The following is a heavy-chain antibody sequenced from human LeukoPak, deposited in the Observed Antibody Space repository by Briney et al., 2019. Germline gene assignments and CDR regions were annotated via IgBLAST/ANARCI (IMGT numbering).Heavy chain of an antibody. CDR1: GGSISSYY. Sequence: SETLSLTCTVSGGSISSYYWSWIRQPPGKGLEWIGYIYYSGSTNYNPSLKSRVTISVDTSKNQFSLKLGSVTAADTAVYYCARGGGRTATGNNYGMDVWGKGTTVTVSS. V-gene: IGHV4-59*01. D-gene: IGHD1-1*01. CDR3: ARGGGRTATGNNYGMDV. J-gene: IGHJ6*04. CDR2: IYYSGST.